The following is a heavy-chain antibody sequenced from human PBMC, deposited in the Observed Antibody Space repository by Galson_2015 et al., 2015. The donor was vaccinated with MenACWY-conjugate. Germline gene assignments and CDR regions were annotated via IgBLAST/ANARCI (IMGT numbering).Heavy chain of an antibody. V-gene: IGHV3-48*03. Sequence: SLRLSCAASGFTFSSYEMNWVRQAPGKGLEWISYISSSGSTMYYADSVKGRFTISRDNAKNSLYLQMNSLRAEDTAVYYCARDSWVTTSTDVFDIWGQGTMVTVSS. CDR2: ISSSGSTM. CDR1: GFTFSSYE. CDR3: ARDSWVTTSTDVFDI. J-gene: IGHJ3*02. D-gene: IGHD4-17*01.